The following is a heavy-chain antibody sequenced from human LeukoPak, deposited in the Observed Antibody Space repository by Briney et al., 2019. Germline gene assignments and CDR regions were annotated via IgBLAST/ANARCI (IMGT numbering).Heavy chain of an antibody. Sequence: PGGSLRLSCAASGFTVRNYCMSWVRQAPGKGLEWVSGISGTTSGTYYADSVKGRFTISRDNSKNTLFLQVNSLRAEDTAVYYCAKVRTYFYHGLDVWGQGTTVTVSS. D-gene: IGHD1-14*01. J-gene: IGHJ6*02. CDR3: AKVRTYFYHGLDV. CDR1: GFTVRNYC. V-gene: IGHV3-23*01. CDR2: ISGTTSGT.